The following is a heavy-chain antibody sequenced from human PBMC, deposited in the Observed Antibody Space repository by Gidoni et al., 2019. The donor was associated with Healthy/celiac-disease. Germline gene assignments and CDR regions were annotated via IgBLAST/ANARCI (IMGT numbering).Heavy chain of an antibody. Sequence: EVQLLESGGGLVQPGGSLRLSCAASGFTFSSYAMSWVRQAPGKGLGWVSAISGSGGSTYYADSVKGRFTISRDNSKNTLYLQMNSLRAEDTAVYYCAKDLKRAVAGTCFDYWGQGTLVTVSS. J-gene: IGHJ4*02. V-gene: IGHV3-23*01. CDR1: GFTFSSYA. CDR3: AKDLKRAVAGTCFDY. CDR2: ISGSGGST. D-gene: IGHD6-19*01.